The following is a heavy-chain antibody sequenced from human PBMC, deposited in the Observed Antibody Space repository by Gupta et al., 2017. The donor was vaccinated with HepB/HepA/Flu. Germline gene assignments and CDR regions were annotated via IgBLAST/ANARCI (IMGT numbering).Heavy chain of an antibody. CDR3: AKELKWLQFFDY. J-gene: IGHJ4*02. CDR2: ISYDGSNK. V-gene: IGHV3-30*18. Sequence: QVQLVESGGGVVQPGRSLRLSCAASGFTFSSSGMHWVRQAPGKGLEWVAVISYDGSNKYYADSVKGRFTISRDNSKNTLYLQMNSLRAEDTAVYYCAKELKWLQFFDYWGQGTLVTVSS. D-gene: IGHD5-24*01. CDR1: GFTFSSSG.